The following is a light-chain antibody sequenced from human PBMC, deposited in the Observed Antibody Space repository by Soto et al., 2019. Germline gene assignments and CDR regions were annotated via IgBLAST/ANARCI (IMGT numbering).Light chain of an antibody. CDR3: QQHINI. V-gene: IGKV3D-20*02. CDR1: QSVSSSY. CDR2: GAS. Sequence: EIVLTQSPGTLSLSPGERATLSCRASQSVSSSYLAWYQQKPGQAPRLLIYGASSRATGIPDRFSGSGSGTDFTLTISRLEPEDFAVYYCQQHINIFGPRTKVDI. J-gene: IGKJ3*01.